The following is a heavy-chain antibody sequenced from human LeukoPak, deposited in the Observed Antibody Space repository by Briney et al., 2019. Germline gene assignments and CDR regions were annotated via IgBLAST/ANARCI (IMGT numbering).Heavy chain of an antibody. CDR3: AKDGTRWAFDY. J-gene: IGHJ4*02. Sequence: GGSLRLSCAASGFTFSSYDMSWVRQAPGKGLEWVSAISDSGDGTFYADSVKGRVTISRDTSKNTLYLQMNSLRAEDTALYYCAKDGTRWAFDYSGEGTLVTVSS. D-gene: IGHD4-23*01. CDR1: GFTFSSYD. V-gene: IGHV3-23*01. CDR2: ISDSGDGT.